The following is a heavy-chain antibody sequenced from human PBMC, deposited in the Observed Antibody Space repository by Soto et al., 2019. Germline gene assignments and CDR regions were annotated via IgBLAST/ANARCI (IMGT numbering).Heavy chain of an antibody. CDR2: IYSGGST. V-gene: IGHV3-53*01. Sequence: GGSLRLSCAASGITVSGNYMAWVRQAPGKGLEWVSLIYSGGSTFYTDSVWGRFIISRDNSKNTLYLQMNSMGAEDTVMYYCARVPHRFRSSSNYIWGQGTLVTVSS. CDR3: ARVPHRFRSSSNYI. J-gene: IGHJ4*02. CDR1: GITVSGNY. D-gene: IGHD6-6*01.